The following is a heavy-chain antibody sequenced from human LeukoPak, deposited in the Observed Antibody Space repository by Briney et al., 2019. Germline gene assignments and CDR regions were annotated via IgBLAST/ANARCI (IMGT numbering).Heavy chain of an antibody. J-gene: IGHJ6*04. CDR1: GFTFDDYG. CDR2: INWNGGST. CDR3: AELGITMIGGV. D-gene: IGHD3-10*02. V-gene: IGHV3-20*04. Sequence: GGSLRLSCAASGFTFDDYGMSWVRQAPGKGLEWVSGINWNGGSTGYADSVKGRFTISRDNAKNSLYLQMNSLRAEDTAVYYCAELGITMIGGVWGKGTAVTISS.